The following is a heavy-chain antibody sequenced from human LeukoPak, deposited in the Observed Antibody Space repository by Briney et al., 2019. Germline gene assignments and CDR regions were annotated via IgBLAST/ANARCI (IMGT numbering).Heavy chain of an antibody. D-gene: IGHD6-19*01. Sequence: GASVKVSCKASGYTFTSYYMHWVRQAPGQGLEWMGIINPSGGSTSYAQKFQGRVTMTRDTSTSTVYMELSSLRSEDTAVYYCARYDFSTYYSSGWFDYWGEGTLVTVSS. V-gene: IGHV1-46*01. CDR2: INPSGGST. CDR1: GYTFTSYY. J-gene: IGHJ4*02. CDR3: ARYDFSTYYSSGWFDY.